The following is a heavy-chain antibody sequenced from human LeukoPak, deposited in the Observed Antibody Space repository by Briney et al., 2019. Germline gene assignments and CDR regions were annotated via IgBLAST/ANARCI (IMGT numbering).Heavy chain of an antibody. V-gene: IGHV1-8*01. CDR2: MNPNSGNT. D-gene: IGHD7-27*01. CDR3: ARGPNWGFDY. J-gene: IGHJ4*02. Sequence: ASVTVTCKASGYTFTSCVITMVGQPTGQVLKWMGWMNPNSGNTGYAQKFQGRVTMTRNTSISTAYMELSSLRSEDTAVYYCARGPNWGFDYWGQGTLVTVSS. CDR1: GYTFTSCV.